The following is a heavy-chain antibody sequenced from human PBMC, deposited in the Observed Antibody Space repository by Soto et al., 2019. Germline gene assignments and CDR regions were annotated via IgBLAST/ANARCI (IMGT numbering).Heavy chain of an antibody. D-gene: IGHD1-20*01. CDR2: TRNKANSYTT. V-gene: IGHV3-72*01. CDR3: ARVRGSITGRRFHWYFDL. Sequence: EVQLVESGGGLVQPGGSLRLSCAASGFTFSDHYMDWVRQAPGKGLEWVGRTRNKANSYTTEYAASGKGSFTISRDDSKNSLYLQMNSLKTEDTAVYYCARVRGSITGRRFHWYFDLWGRGTLVTVSS. J-gene: IGHJ2*01. CDR1: GFTFSDHY.